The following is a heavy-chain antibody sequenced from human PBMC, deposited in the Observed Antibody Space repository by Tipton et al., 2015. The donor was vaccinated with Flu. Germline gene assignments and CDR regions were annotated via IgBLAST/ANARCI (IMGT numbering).Heavy chain of an antibody. J-gene: IGHJ6*02. CDR1: GFTFSNYG. D-gene: IGHD3-16*01. Sequence: SLRLSCTASGFTFSNYGMHWVRQAPGKGLEWVAIISYDGIERSYADSVKGRLTISRDNSKSTLILQMNSLRPGDTAVYYCAKDPGGSRLSLFYYYDMDVWGQGTTVTVSS. CDR3: AKDPGGSRLSLFYYYDMDV. CDR2: ISYDGIER. V-gene: IGHV3-30*18.